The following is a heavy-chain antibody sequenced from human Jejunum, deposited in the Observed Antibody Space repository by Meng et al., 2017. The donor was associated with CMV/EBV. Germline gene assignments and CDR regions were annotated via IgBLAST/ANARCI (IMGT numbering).Heavy chain of an antibody. CDR1: TFNSHE. D-gene: IGHD5-18*01. CDR2: ITTSGSYI. V-gene: IGHV3-21*01. Sequence: TFNSHEINWVRQAPGKGLEWVSSITTSGSYIYYANSVKGRFTISRDNAKNSLFLQMDSLRAEDTAVYYCARDTAIDPAMAGAFDYWGQGTLVTVSS. CDR3: ARDTAIDPAMAGAFDY. J-gene: IGHJ4*02.